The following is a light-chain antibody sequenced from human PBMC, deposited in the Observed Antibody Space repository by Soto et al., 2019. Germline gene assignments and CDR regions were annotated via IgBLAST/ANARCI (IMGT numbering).Light chain of an antibody. CDR3: QQYNHHSLYS. CDR1: ESVRSC. V-gene: IGKV1-5*01. CDR2: YDS. J-gene: IGKJ2*01. Sequence: DIQLSQSPSILSASVGDRVTITCRASESVRSCLAWYQQQPGKAPKLLIFYDSTLESGVPSRFSGSGSGTEYSLTISSLQPEDFSTSYCQQYNHHSLYSFGLGTRVDIK.